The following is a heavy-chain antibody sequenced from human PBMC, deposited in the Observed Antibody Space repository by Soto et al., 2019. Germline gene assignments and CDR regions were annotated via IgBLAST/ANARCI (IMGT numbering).Heavy chain of an antibody. Sequence: PSETLSLTCAVSGGSISSSNWWSWVRQPPGKGLEWIGEIYHSGSTNYNPSLKSRVTISVDKSKNQFSLKLSSVTAADTAVYYCANRGYSYGYKWFDPWGQGTLVTVSS. D-gene: IGHD5-18*01. V-gene: IGHV4-4*02. CDR1: GGSISSSNW. J-gene: IGHJ5*02. CDR3: ANRGYSYGYKWFDP. CDR2: IYHSGST.